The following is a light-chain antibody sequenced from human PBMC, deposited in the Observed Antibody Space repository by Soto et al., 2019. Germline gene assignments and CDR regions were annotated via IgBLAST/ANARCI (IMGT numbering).Light chain of an antibody. Sequence: DIPMTQSPSTLSASVGDRVTITCWASQSISSWLAWYQQKPGKAPKLLIYKASSLESGVPSRFSGSGSGTEFTLTISSLQPDDFATYYCQQYSTYSRTFGQGTKVEIK. J-gene: IGKJ1*01. CDR2: KAS. CDR3: QQYSTYSRT. V-gene: IGKV1-5*03. CDR1: QSISSW.